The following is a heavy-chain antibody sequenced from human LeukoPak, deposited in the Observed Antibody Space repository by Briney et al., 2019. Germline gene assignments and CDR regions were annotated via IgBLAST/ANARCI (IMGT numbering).Heavy chain of an antibody. CDR3: SSPDKPLGYCSGGSCSLGCS. D-gene: IGHD2-15*01. Sequence: GGSLRLSCAASGFTFKNYAMYWVRQAPGKGLEWVSAIIESGESTYYTDSVKGRFTISRDNSKNTLYPQMNSLKTEDTAVYYCSSPDKPLGYCSGGSCSLGCSWGKGTTVTISS. CDR2: IIESGEST. V-gene: IGHV3-23*01. J-gene: IGHJ6*04. CDR1: GFTFKNYA.